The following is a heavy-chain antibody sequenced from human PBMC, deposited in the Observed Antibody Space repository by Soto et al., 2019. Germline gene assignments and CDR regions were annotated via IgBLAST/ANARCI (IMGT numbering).Heavy chain of an antibody. D-gene: IGHD3-3*01. V-gene: IGHV1-46*01. CDR2: INPSGGST. CDR1: GYTFTSYY. J-gene: IGHJ6*02. CDR3: ARISYYDFWSGYSFDYGMDV. Sequence: QVQLVQSGAEVKKPGASVKVSCKASGYTFTSYYMHWVRQAPGQGLEWMGIINPSGGSTSYAQKFQGRVTMTRDTSTSTVYMELSSLRSEDTAVYYCARISYYDFWSGYSFDYGMDVWGQGTTVTVSS.